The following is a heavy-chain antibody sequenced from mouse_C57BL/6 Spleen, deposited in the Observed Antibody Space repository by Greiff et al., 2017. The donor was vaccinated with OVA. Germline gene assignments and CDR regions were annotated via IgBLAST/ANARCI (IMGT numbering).Heavy chain of an antibody. D-gene: IGHD1-1*01. CDR2: IYPRGGYT. Sequence: VQLQESGAELARPGASVKLSCKASGYTFTSYGICWVKQRTGQGLEWIGEIYPRGGYTYYNEKFKGKATLTADKSCSTAYMEHSSLPSEDATVYFCARKDSTVVATYYFDYWGQGTTLTVSS. CDR1: GYTFTSYG. CDR3: ARKDSTVVATYYFDY. J-gene: IGHJ2*01. V-gene: IGHV1-81*01.